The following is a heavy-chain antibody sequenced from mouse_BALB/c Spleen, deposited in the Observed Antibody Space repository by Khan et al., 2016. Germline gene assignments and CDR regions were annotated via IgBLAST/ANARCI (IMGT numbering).Heavy chain of an antibody. D-gene: IGHD1-1*01. CDR3: ARCSDYYGSRYGRFAY. CDR2: INPSTGYT. Sequence: QVQLQQSGAELTKPGASVKMSCKASGYTFTDYWMHWVKQRPGQGLEWLGYINPSTGYTKYNQMFKDKATLTADKSSSTAYMQLSSLTYEDSAGYCCARCSDYYGSRYGRFAYGGQGTLVTVSA. CDR1: GYTFTDYW. V-gene: IGHV1-7*01. J-gene: IGHJ3*01.